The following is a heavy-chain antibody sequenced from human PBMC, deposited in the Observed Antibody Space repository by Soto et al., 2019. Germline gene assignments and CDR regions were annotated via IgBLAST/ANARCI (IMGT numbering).Heavy chain of an antibody. J-gene: IGHJ6*02. CDR1: GFTFSNAW. V-gene: IGHV3-15*07. Sequence: GGSLRLSCAASGFTFSNAWMNWVRQAPGKGLEWVGRIKSKTDGGTTDYAAPGKGRFTISRDDSKNTLYLQMNSLKTEDTAVYYCTTGQLVQVDYYYYGMDVWGQGTTVTVSS. D-gene: IGHD6-13*01. CDR2: IKSKTDGGTT. CDR3: TTGQLVQVDYYYYGMDV.